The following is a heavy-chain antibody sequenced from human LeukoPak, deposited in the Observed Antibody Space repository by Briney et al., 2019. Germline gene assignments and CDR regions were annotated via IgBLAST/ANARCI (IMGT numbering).Heavy chain of an antibody. V-gene: IGHV3-11*01. D-gene: IGHD5-12*01. J-gene: IGHJ3*02. Sequence: NPGGSLRLSCAASGFTFSDYYRSWIRQAPGKGLGWVWYISSSGSTIYYADSVKGRFTISRDNAKNSLYLQMNRLSAEDTAVYYCARDPISYGYNYTGCAFDISGQGTMFTVSS. CDR1: GFTFSDYY. CDR2: ISSSGSTI. CDR3: ARDPISYGYNYTGCAFDI.